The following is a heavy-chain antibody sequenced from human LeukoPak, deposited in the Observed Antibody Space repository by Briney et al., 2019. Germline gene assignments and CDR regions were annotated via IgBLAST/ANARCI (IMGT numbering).Heavy chain of an antibody. CDR2: IPYDGSNK. Sequence: GGSLRLSCAASGFTFSSYAMHWVRQAPAKGLAWVAVIPYDGSNKYYADSVKGRLTISRDNSQNTLYLQVNRLRAEDSVVDYCARDLGIAENDACDIWGQRTMVTVSS. D-gene: IGHD6-13*01. CDR1: GFTFSSYA. V-gene: IGHV3-30-3*01. CDR3: ARDLGIAENDACDI. J-gene: IGHJ3*02.